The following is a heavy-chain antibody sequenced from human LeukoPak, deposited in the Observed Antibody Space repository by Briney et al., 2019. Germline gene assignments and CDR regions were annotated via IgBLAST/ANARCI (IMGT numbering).Heavy chain of an antibody. CDR1: GGTFSSYA. Sequence: SVKVSCKASGGTFSSYAISWVRQAPGQGLEWMGRIIPILGIASYAQKFQGRVTITADKSTSTAYMELSSLRSEDTAVYYCASSTVGATPLDYWGQGTLVTVSS. CDR3: ASSTVGATPLDY. D-gene: IGHD1-26*01. V-gene: IGHV1-69*04. CDR2: IIPILGIA. J-gene: IGHJ4*02.